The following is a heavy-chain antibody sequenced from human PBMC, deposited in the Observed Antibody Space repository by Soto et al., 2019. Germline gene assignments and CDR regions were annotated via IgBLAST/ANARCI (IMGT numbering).Heavy chain of an antibody. CDR2: INHSGST. Sequence: PSETLSLTCAVYGGSFSGYYWSWIRQPPGKGLEWIGEINHSGSTNYNPSLKSRVTISVDTSKNQFSLKLSSVTAADTAVYYCGRGPRGSWPIWGQGTLVTVSS. V-gene: IGHV4-34*01. CDR3: GRGPRGSWPI. CDR1: GGSFSGYY. J-gene: IGHJ4*02. D-gene: IGHD6-13*01.